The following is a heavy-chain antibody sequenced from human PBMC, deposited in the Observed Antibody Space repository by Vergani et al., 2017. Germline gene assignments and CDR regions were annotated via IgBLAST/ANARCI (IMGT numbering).Heavy chain of an antibody. J-gene: IGHJ4*02. Sequence: VQLVESGGGVVQPGRSLRLSCAASGFTFSSYGMHWVRQAPGKGLEWVAVIWYDGSNKYYADSVKGRFTISRHNSKNTLYLQMNSLRAEDTAVYYCARVDTAMEFDYWGQGTLVTVSS. CDR3: ARVDTAMEFDY. V-gene: IGHV3-33*01. D-gene: IGHD5-18*01. CDR1: GFTFSSYG. CDR2: IWYDGSNK.